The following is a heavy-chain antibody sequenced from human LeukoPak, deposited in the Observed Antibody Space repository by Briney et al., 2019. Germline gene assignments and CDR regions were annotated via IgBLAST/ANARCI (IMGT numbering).Heavy chain of an antibody. CDR3: AKDRGDYPPYFDH. J-gene: IGHJ4*02. Sequence: GGSLRLSCAASGFTFSSYWMSWVRQAPGKGLEWVAFIRKDGNNENYADSVKGRFTISRDNSKNMVYLQMNNLQTEDTSIYYCAKDRGDYPPYFDHWGQGTLVTVSS. V-gene: IGHV3-30*02. CDR1: GFTFSSYW. CDR2: IRKDGNNE. D-gene: IGHD2-21*02.